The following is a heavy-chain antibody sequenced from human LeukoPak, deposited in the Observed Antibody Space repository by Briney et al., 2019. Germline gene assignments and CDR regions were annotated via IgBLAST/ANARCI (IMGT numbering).Heavy chain of an antibody. J-gene: IGHJ4*02. V-gene: IGHV4-34*01. D-gene: IGHD6-13*01. CDR1: GGSFSGYY. CDR2: INHSGST. CDR3: ARRQAAALDY. Sequence: SETLSLTCAVYGGSFSGYYWSWIRQPPGKGLEWIGEINHSGSTNYNPSLKSRVTISVDTSKNQFSLKLSSVTAADTAVYYCARRQAAALDYWGQGTLVTVSS.